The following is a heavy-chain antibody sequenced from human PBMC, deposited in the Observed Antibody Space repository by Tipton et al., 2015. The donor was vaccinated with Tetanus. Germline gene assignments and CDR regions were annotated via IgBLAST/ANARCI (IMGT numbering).Heavy chain of an antibody. CDR3: ARAHCSDGVCNFDY. D-gene: IGHD2-8*01. Sequence: VQLVQSGGEVKKPGESLKISCKGSGYIFNNYWIGWVRQVPGKGLEWMGIIYPGDSDTRYSPSFQGQVTISVDKSISTAYLQWSSLKASDTSMFYCARAHCSDGVCNFDYWGQGALVTVAS. J-gene: IGHJ4*02. CDR1: GYIFNNYW. V-gene: IGHV5-51*01. CDR2: IYPGDSDT.